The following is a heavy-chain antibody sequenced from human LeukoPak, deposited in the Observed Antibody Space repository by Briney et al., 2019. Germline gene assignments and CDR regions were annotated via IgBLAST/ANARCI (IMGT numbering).Heavy chain of an antibody. CDR3: ARDNSVGETAWWFDP. V-gene: IGHV1-2*02. D-gene: IGHD1-26*01. CDR1: GYTFTGYY. Sequence: RASVKVSCKASGYTFTGYYMHWVRQAPGQGLEWMGWINPNSGGTNYAQKFQGRVTMTRDTSTSTAYMDLSSLRSEDTAVYYCARDNSVGETAWWFDPWGQGTLVTVSS. J-gene: IGHJ5*02. CDR2: INPNSGGT.